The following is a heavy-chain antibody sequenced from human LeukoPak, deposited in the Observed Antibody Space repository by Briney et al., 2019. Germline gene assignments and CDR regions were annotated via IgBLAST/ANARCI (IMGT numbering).Heavy chain of an antibody. CDR3: AKDQEDIVVVVAATFDY. D-gene: IGHD2-15*01. V-gene: IGHV3-23*01. CDR1: GFTFSSYA. J-gene: IGHJ4*02. CDR2: ISGSGGST. Sequence: GGSLRLSCAASGFTFSSYATSWVRQAPGKGLEWVSAISGSGGSTYYADSVKGRFTISRDNSKNTLYLQMNSLRAEDTAVYYCAKDQEDIVVVVAATFDYWGQGTLVTVSS.